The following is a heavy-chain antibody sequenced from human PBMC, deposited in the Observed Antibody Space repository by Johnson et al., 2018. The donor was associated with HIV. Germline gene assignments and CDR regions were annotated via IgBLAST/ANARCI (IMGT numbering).Heavy chain of an antibody. CDR1: GFSFSDYY. V-gene: IGHV3-66*02. J-gene: IGHJ3*02. CDR3: ARGVVGVLSNALDI. Sequence: EMQLVESGGGLVKPGGSLRLSCLASGFSFSDYYMSWIRQAPGKGLEWVSVIYSGGSTYYADSVKGRFTISRDNSKNPLYLQMNSLRPEDTAVYYCARGVVGVLSNALDIWGQGTMVTVSS. D-gene: IGHD3-16*01. CDR2: IYSGGST.